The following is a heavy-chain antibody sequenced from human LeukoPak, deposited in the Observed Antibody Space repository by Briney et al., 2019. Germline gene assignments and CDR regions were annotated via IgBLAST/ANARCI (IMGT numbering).Heavy chain of an antibody. Sequence: GASVKVSCKASGYTFTGYYMHWVRQAPGQGLEWMGWINPNSGGTNYAQKFQGRVTMTRDTSISTAYMELSRLRSDDTAVYYCARGPPRSSSWSYYYYYYMDVWGKGTTVIISS. CDR3: ARGPPRSSSWSYYYYYYMDV. V-gene: IGHV1-2*02. J-gene: IGHJ6*03. CDR2: INPNSGGT. D-gene: IGHD6-13*01. CDR1: GYTFTGYY.